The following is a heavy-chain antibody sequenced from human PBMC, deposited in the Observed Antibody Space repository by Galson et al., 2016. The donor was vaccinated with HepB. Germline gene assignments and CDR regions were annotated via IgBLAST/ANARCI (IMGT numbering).Heavy chain of an antibody. CDR2: INPNGGST. CDR1: GYSFISYY. V-gene: IGHV1-46*01. CDR3: VRPPGQYGLGTENDQ. Sequence: SVKVSCKASGYSFISYYIHWVRLAPGQGLEWMGVINPNGGSTRYSQKFQSITTAYLEWSSLKASDTAIYYSVRPPGQYGLGTENDQWGRGTLVTVSS. D-gene: IGHD3-10*01. J-gene: IGHJ1*01.